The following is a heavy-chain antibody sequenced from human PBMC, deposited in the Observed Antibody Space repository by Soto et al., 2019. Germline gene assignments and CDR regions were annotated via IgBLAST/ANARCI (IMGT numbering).Heavy chain of an antibody. V-gene: IGHV1-69*06. CDR2: IIPISGTS. Sequence: QVQLVQSGAEVRKLGSSVKVSCKAFGGTFSRYAFSWVRQAPGQGLEWMGRIIPISGTSNYAQKFHGRVTITADKSTTTAYMEVSGLSSDDTAVYYCARESPLYGGSTGHFDYWGQGTLVTVSS. D-gene: IGHD3-10*01. CDR1: GGTFSRYA. CDR3: ARESPLYGGSTGHFDY. J-gene: IGHJ4*02.